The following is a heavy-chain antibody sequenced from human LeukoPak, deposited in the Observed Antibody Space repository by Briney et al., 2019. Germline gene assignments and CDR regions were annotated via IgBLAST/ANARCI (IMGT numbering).Heavy chain of an antibody. D-gene: IGHD1-1*01. J-gene: IGHJ6*02. CDR1: GFTFSSYD. Sequence: PGGSLRLSCAASGFTFSSYDMHWVRQATGKGLEWVSAIGTAGDTYYPGSVKGRFTISRENAKNSLYLQMNSLRAGDTAVYYCARAHKLYGMDVWGQGTTVTVSS. CDR3: ARAHKLYGMDV. CDR2: IGTAGDT. V-gene: IGHV3-13*01.